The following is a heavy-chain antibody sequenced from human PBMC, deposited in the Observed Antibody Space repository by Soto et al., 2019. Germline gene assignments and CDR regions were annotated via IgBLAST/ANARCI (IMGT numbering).Heavy chain of an antibody. CDR3: ARDVVGATTPYYYFDY. J-gene: IGHJ4*02. CDR2: IIPIFGTA. CDR1: GGTFSSYA. Sequence: ASVKVSCKASGGTFSSYAISWVRQAPGHGLEWMGGIIPIFGTANYAQKFQGRVTITADESTSTAYIELSSLRSEDTDVYYCARDVVGATTPYYYFDYWGQGTLVTVSS. D-gene: IGHD1-26*01. V-gene: IGHV1-69*13.